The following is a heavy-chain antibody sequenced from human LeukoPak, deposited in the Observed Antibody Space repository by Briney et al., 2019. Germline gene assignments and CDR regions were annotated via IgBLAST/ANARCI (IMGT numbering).Heavy chain of an antibody. V-gene: IGHV4-59*08. J-gene: IGHJ4*02. D-gene: IGHD5-18*01. Sequence: PSETLSLTCTVSGGSIGNYYWTWIRQPPGKGLEWIGYIYYTGSTYYDPSLKSPVTMSLDTSKNQFSLKLSSMTAADTAVYYCARAGSSFHTGYYFDYWSQGTLVTVSS. CDR1: GGSIGNYY. CDR3: ARAGSSFHTGYYFDY. CDR2: IYYTGST.